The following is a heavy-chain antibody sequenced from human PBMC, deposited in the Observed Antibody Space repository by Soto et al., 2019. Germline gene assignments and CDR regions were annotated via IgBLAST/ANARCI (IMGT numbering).Heavy chain of an antibody. CDR1: GFTVSSTY. CDR3: AKDRRAGGNYGFYSDF. J-gene: IGHJ4*02. D-gene: IGHD1-7*01. V-gene: IGHV3-23*01. CDR2: SSATGAGT. Sequence: LRLSCAASGFTVSSTYLTWVRQAPGKGLEWVSFSSATGAGTYYADSVKGRFTISRDNSKNTLYLQMTSLRADDTAVYYCAKDRRAGGNYGFYSDFWGQGALVTVSS.